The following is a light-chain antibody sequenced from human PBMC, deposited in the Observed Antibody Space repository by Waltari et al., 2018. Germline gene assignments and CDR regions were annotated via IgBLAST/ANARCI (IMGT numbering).Light chain of an antibody. J-gene: IGKJ1*01. Sequence: DIVVTQSPLSLPVTPGEPASISCRSSRSILPSNGNNYLDWYLQKPGQSPQLLIYLGSNRASGVPDRFSGSGSGTDFTLKISRVEAEDVGVYYCMQSLQALWTFGQGTKVEIK. V-gene: IGKV2-28*01. CDR3: MQSLQALWT. CDR2: LGS. CDR1: RSILPSNGNNY.